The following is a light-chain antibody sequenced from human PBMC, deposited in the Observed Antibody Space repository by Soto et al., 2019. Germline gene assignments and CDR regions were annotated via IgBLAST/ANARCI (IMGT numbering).Light chain of an antibody. V-gene: IGLV2-14*01. CDR1: SSDVGGYNY. Sequence: QSALTQPASVSGAPGQAMTIAGTGTSSDVGGYNYVSWYQQHPGKAPKLIIYDVSNRTSGVSNRFSGSKSGNTASLTISGLQAEDEADYYCSSYTRSGSLVFGGGTKLTVL. CDR2: DVS. J-gene: IGLJ2*01. CDR3: SSYTRSGSLV.